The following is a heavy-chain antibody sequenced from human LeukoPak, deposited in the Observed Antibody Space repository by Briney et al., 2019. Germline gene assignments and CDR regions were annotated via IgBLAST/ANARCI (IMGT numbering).Heavy chain of an antibody. V-gene: IGHV4-39*01. D-gene: IGHD5-18*01. Sequence: SETLSLTCTVSGGSIGSTTYYWGWVRQSPGKGLEWIGSVYYSGSTYYNPSLKSRVSITLDKSKNQFSLNVNYVTAADTAVYYCARHLQRGNSYGYWFDPWGQGTLVTVSS. CDR1: GGSIGSTTYY. CDR3: ARHLQRGNSYGYWFDP. CDR2: VYYSGST. J-gene: IGHJ5*02.